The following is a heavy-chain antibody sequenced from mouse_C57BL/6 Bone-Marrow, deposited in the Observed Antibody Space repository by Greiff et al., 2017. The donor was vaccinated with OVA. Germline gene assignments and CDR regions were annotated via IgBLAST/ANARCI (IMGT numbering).Heavy chain of an antibody. CDR3: TTHVSCYTWFAY. CDR2: IDPENGDT. D-gene: IGHD6-2*01. CDR1: GFNIKDDY. Sequence: EVQLQQSGAELVRPGASVKLSCTASGFNIKDDYMHWVKQRPEQGLEWIGWIDPENGDTEYASKFQGKATITADTSSNTAYLQLSSLTSEDTAVYFCTTHVSCYTWFAYWGQGTLVTVSA. J-gene: IGHJ3*01. V-gene: IGHV14-4*01.